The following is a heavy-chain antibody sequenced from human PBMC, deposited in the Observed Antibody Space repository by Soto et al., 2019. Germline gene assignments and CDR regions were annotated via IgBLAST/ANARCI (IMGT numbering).Heavy chain of an antibody. CDR1: GGSISSSAYW. Sequence: QLQLQESVPGLVKPSETLSLTCTVSGGSISSSAYWWTWTRQPPGKELEWIGSIYHSGSTYYNPSLKSRVIMSVDTSKNQFSLNLSSVTAADTAVYYCARQQSSGLWSFDCWGQGTLVTVSS. D-gene: IGHD3-10*01. J-gene: IGHJ4*02. CDR2: IYHSGST. CDR3: ARQQSSGLWSFDC. V-gene: IGHV4-39*01.